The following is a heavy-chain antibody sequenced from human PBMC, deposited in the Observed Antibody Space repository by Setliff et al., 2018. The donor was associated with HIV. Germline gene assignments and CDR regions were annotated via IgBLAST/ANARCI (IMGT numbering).Heavy chain of an antibody. CDR3: ATGPVGYHD. D-gene: IGHD2-8*01. CDR2: FSYRGRT. J-gene: IGHJ4*02. CDR1: GGSINSSTYY. Sequence: SETLSLTCTVSGGSINSSTYYWGWIRQPPGKGLEWIGSFSYRGRTYYSPSLRSRVTISVGTSKNQFSLRLSSVTAADTAVYYCATGPVGYHDWGQGTLGTVSS. V-gene: IGHV4-39*01.